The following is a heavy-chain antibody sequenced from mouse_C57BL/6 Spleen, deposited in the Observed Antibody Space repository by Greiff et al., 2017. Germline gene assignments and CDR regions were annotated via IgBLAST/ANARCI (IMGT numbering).Heavy chain of an antibody. J-gene: IGHJ1*03. CDR1: GFSLTSYA. D-gene: IGHD1-1*01. V-gene: IGHV2-9-1*01. Sequence: VKLVESGPGLVAPSQSLSITCTVSGFSLTSYAISWVRQPPGKGLEWLGVIWTGGGTNYNSALKSRLSISKDNSKSQVFLKMNSLQTDDTARYYCASTGYGSSHWYFDVWGTGTTVTVSS. CDR2: IWTGGGT. CDR3: ASTGYGSSHWYFDV.